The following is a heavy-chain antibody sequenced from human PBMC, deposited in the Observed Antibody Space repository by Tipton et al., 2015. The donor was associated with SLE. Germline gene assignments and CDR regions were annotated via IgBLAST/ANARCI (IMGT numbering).Heavy chain of an antibody. D-gene: IGHD1-26*01. Sequence: GLVKPSETLSLSCTVSGDYVSSGSYYWSWIRQPPGKELEWIGYIYYTGRTNYNPSLKSRVTMLVDTSKNEFSLRLSSVAAADTAVYYCARGRLGDSQHHFDYWGQGTLVTVSS. CDR1: GDYVSSGSYY. V-gene: IGHV4-61*01. CDR3: ARGRLGDSQHHFDY. J-gene: IGHJ4*02. CDR2: IYYTGRT.